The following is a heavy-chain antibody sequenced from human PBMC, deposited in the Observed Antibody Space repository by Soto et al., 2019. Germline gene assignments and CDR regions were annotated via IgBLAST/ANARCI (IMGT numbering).Heavy chain of an antibody. J-gene: IGHJ5*02. CDR3: AREGTYYYDSSGYRHNWFDP. CDR2: IYYSGST. D-gene: IGHD3-22*01. CDR1: GGSISSGGYY. V-gene: IGHV4-31*03. Sequence: SETLSLTCTVSGGSISSGGYYWSWIRQHPGKGLEWIGYIYYSGSTYYNPSLKSRVTISVDTSKNQFSLKLSSVTAADTAVYYCAREGTYYYDSSGYRHNWFDPWGQGTLVTVSS.